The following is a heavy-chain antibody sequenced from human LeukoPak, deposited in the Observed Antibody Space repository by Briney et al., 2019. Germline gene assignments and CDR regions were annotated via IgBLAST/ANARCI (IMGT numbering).Heavy chain of an antibody. CDR2: INPNSGGT. D-gene: IGHD2-15*01. CDR3: ARKDDIVVVVAATTYYYYYMDV. J-gene: IGHJ6*03. CDR1: GYTFTDYY. Sequence: ASVKVCCKASGYTFTDYYVHWVRQAQGQGLEWMGWINPNSGGTNCAQKFQGRVTMTRDTSISTVYMELSRLRSDDTAVYYCARKDDIVVVVAATTYYYYYMDVWGKGTTVTVSS. V-gene: IGHV1-2*02.